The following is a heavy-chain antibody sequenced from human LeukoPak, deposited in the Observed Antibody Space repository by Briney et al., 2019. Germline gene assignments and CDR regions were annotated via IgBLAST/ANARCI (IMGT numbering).Heavy chain of an antibody. CDR3: ARHDMEDQLLYYFDD. CDR2: IYHSGTT. CDR1: GGSISTTNHF. V-gene: IGHV4-39*01. Sequence: PSETLSLTCSVSGGSISTTNHFWGWIRPPPGKGLEWIVSIYHSGTTYYYPSLQSRVTISVDTSKNQFSLKLSSVTAADTAVYYCARHDMEDQLLYYFDDWGQGTLVTVSS. D-gene: IGHD2-2*01. J-gene: IGHJ4*02.